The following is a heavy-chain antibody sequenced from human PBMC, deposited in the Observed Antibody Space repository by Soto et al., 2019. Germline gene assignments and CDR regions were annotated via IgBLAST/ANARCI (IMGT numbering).Heavy chain of an antibody. J-gene: IGHJ4*02. D-gene: IGHD6-19*01. CDR2: IYYSGSI. CDR1: GGSISNYY. CDR3: AREIAVAGTHYFDY. Sequence: ETLSLTCTVSGGSISNYYWSWIRQPPGKGLEWIGYIYYSGSINYNPSLKSRVTISEDTSKNQFSLKMGSVTAADTAVYYCAREIAVAGTHYFDYWGQGTLVTVSS. V-gene: IGHV4-59*01.